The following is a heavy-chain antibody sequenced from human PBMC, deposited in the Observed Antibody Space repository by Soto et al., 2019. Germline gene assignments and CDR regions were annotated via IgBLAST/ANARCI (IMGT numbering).Heavy chain of an antibody. D-gene: IGHD2-15*01. CDR3: ARQVYCSGGRTSCFTY. Sequence: PGASLKIFCKCSGYSFTSYWIGWVRQMPGEGLEWMGISYPGDSDTRYSPSFQGQVTISADKSISTAYLQWSSLKATDTAMYYCARQVYCSGGRTSCFTYSAQGTRVTCSS. CDR1: GYSFTSYW. V-gene: IGHV5-51*01. CDR2: SYPGDSDT. J-gene: IGHJ4*02.